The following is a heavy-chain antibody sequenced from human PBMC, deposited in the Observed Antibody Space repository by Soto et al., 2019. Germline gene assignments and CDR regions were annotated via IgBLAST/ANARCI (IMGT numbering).Heavy chain of an antibody. Sequence: QVQLQQWGAGLLKPSETLSLTCAVYGGSFSGYYWTWIRQPPGTGREWLGEINHSGSTNYNPSLKSRVTRSVNTSKNQFSLKLTSVTAAATAVYYCARDKITGLFDYWGQGTLVTVSS. V-gene: IGHV4-34*01. CDR2: INHSGST. D-gene: IGHD2-8*02. CDR3: ARDKITGLFDY. J-gene: IGHJ4*02. CDR1: GGSFSGYY.